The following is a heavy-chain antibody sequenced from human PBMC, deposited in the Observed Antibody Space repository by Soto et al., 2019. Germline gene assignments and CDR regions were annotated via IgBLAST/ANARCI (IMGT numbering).Heavy chain of an antibody. CDR1: GGTFSSYA. D-gene: IGHD3-22*01. CDR3: GRGGDSSDWSNLLDCSAMDV. V-gene: IGHV1-69*06. J-gene: IGHJ6*01. CDR2: IVPLFRTT. Sequence: QVQLVQSGAEAKKPGSSVKVSCTTSGGTFSSYAISWVRQAPGQGLEWMGGIVPLFRTTNYAQKFQGRVTITADTSTYTVYMQMSELRSGETAVYYCGRGGDSSDWSNLLDCSAMDVWGQGTTVTFSS.